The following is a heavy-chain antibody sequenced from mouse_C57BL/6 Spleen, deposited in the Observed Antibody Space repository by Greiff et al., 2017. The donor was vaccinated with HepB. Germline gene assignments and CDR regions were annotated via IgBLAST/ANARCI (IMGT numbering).Heavy chain of an antibody. Sequence: EVKLVESGPGLVKPSQSLSLTCSVTGYSITSGYYWNWIRQFPGNKLEWMGYISYDGSNNYNPSLKNRISITRDTSKNQFFLKLNSVTTEDTATYYCARAHEGFLQAMDYWGQGTSVTVSS. CDR2: ISYDGSN. J-gene: IGHJ4*01. D-gene: IGHD2-1*01. CDR1: GYSITSGYY. V-gene: IGHV3-6*01. CDR3: ARAHEGFLQAMDY.